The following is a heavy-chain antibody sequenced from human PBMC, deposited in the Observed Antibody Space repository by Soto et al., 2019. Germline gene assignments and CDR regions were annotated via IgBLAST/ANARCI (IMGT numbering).Heavy chain of an antibody. CDR1: GGSISSSSYY. D-gene: IGHD6-19*01. Sequence: LSLTCTVSGGSISSSSYYWGWIRQPPGKGLEWIGSIYYSGSTYYNPSLKSRVTISVDTSKNQFSLKLSSVTAADTAVYYCARNVAGTIDYWGQGTLVTVSS. J-gene: IGHJ4*02. V-gene: IGHV4-39*01. CDR3: ARNVAGTIDY. CDR2: IYYSGST.